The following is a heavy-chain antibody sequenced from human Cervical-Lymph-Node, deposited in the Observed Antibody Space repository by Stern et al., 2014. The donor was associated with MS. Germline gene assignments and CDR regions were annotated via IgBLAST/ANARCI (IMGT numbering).Heavy chain of an antibody. CDR2: NNHNGST. CDR1: GGSFSGYY. Sequence: QVQLQQWGAGLLKPSETLSLTCAVYGGSFSGYYWSWIRQPPGKGLEWIGENNHNGSTNYNPSLKSRVTISADTSKNQFSLKLSSVTAADTAVYYCVTRSGGSCYGYWGQGTLVTVSS. J-gene: IGHJ4*02. D-gene: IGHD2-15*01. CDR3: VTRSGGSCYGY. V-gene: IGHV4-34*01.